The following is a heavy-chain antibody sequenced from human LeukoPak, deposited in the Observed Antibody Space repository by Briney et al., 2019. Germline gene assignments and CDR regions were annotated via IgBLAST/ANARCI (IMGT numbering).Heavy chain of an antibody. V-gene: IGHV1-24*01. CDR1: GYTLSEVS. D-gene: IGHD5/OR15-5a*01. CDR3: TTGAVRVYPVYYFHY. CDR2: FDPEDGET. J-gene: IGHJ4*02. Sequence: ASVKVSCKVSGYTLSEVSIHWVRQAPGKGFEWMGRFDPEDGETIHSQKFQGRVTTTEDTSGDTAYMELSSLTSGDTAMYYCTTGAVRVYPVYYFHYWGQGTLVTVSS.